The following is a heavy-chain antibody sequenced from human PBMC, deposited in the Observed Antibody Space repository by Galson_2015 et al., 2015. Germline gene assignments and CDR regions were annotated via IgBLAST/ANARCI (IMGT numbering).Heavy chain of an antibody. CDR3: ARGTTSITGCVFDT. CDR2: INPSGRL. D-gene: IGHD1-20*01. V-gene: IGHV1-46*01. J-gene: IGHJ3*02. Sequence: SVKVSCKASGYTFTSYYMHWVRQAPGQGLEWMGIINPSGRLTYAQKFQGRVTMTRDTSTSTVYMELSSLRSEDTAVFYCARGTTSITGCVFDTWGQGTMVTVPS. CDR1: GYTFTSYY.